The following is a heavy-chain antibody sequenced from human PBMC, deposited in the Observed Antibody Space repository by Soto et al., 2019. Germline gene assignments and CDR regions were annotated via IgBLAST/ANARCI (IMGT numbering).Heavy chain of an antibody. D-gene: IGHD3-16*01. Sequence: EVQLLESGGGLVQPGGSLGLSCTASGFTFSYCAMTWVRQTPGKGLEWVSTITGRGDKTSYSDSVEGRFTISRNNSNNSLYLQMNSLRADDTAVYNFAKSHHWWSLRSHYFGLGTLVTVSS. CDR1: GFTFSYCA. V-gene: IGHV3-23*01. CDR2: ITGRGDKT. CDR3: AKSHHWWSLRSHY. J-gene: IGHJ4*02.